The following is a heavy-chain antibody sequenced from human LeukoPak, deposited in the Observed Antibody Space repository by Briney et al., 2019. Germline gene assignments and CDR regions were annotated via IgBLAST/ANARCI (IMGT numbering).Heavy chain of an antibody. CDR3: ARFGLLSFPGFDY. CDR1: GGSISSSNW. J-gene: IGHJ4*02. Sequence: SETLSLTCAVSGGSISSSNWWSWVRQPPGKGLEWIGEIYHSGSTNYNPSLKSRVTISVDKSKNQFSLKLSSVTAADTAVYYCARFGLLSFPGFDYWGQGTLVTVSS. V-gene: IGHV4-4*02. CDR2: IYHSGST. D-gene: IGHD3-16*01.